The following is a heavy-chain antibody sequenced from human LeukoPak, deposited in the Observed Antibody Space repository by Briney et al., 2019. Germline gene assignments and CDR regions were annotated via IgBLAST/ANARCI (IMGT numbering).Heavy chain of an antibody. D-gene: IGHD2-15*01. V-gene: IGHV3-30-3*01. CDR2: ISYDGSNK. CDR1: GFTFSSYA. Sequence: GGSLRLSCAASGFTFSSYAMHWVRQAPGKGLEWVAIISYDGSNKYYADSVKGRFTISRDNSKNTLYLQMNSLKTEDTAVYYCASGVCGGSCYQIDYWGQGTLVTVSS. J-gene: IGHJ4*02. CDR3: ASGVCGGSCYQIDY.